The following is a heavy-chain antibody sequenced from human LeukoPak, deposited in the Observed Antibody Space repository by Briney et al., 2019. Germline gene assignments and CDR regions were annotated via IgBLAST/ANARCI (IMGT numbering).Heavy chain of an antibody. V-gene: IGHV1-8*01. CDR2: MNPNSGNT. Sequence: GASVKVSCKASGYTFTSYDINWVRQATGQGLEWMGWMNPNSGNTGYAQKFQGRVTMTRDTSISTASMELSSLRSEDTAVYYCARGYKYYDFWSGYYALGGMDVWGQGTTVTVSS. D-gene: IGHD3-3*01. J-gene: IGHJ6*02. CDR1: GYTFTSYD. CDR3: ARGYKYYDFWSGYYALGGMDV.